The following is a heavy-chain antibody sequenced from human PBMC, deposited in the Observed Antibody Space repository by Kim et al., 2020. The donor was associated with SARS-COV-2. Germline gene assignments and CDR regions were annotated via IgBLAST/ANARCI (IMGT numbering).Heavy chain of an antibody. CDR2: IRSKGNSYGT. V-gene: IGHV3-73*01. CDR3: IPMVRGDPLGNHYFDY. D-gene: IGHD3-10*01. CDR1: GFTFSDSA. Sequence: GGSLRLSCAPSGFTFSDSAIHWVRQASGKGLEWIGRIRSKGNSYGTAYVASVKGRFTISRDDSKNTAYLQMNSLKTEDTAVYYCIPMVRGDPLGNHYFDYWGQGTLVTVSS. J-gene: IGHJ4*02.